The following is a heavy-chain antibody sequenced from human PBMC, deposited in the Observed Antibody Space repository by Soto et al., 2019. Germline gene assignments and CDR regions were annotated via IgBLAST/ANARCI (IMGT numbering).Heavy chain of an antibody. CDR3: ASGIQLWLRRINNGYSG. D-gene: IGHD5-18*01. V-gene: IGHV1-69*12. J-gene: IGHJ4*02. CDR1: GGTFSTYA. Sequence: QVQLVQSGAEVKKPESSVKVSCKAPGGTFSTYAISWVRQAPGQGLEWMGGIIPMFGTANYAQRFQDRVTIPADESTNNVYMELSRLRPEDTAVYFCASGIQLWLRRINNGYSGWGQGTLVTVSS. CDR2: IIPMFGTA.